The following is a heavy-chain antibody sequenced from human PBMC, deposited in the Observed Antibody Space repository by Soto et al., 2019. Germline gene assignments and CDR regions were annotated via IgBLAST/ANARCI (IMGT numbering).Heavy chain of an antibody. CDR3: ARDSYDSSGPAFDY. Sequence: SETLSLTCAVYGGSFSGYYWSWIRQPPGKGLEWIGEINHSGTTNYNPSLKSRVTISVDTSKNQVSLKLSSVTAADTAVYYCARDSYDSSGPAFDYWGQGTLVTVSS. CDR2: INHSGTT. V-gene: IGHV4-34*01. D-gene: IGHD3-22*01. CDR1: GGSFSGYY. J-gene: IGHJ4*02.